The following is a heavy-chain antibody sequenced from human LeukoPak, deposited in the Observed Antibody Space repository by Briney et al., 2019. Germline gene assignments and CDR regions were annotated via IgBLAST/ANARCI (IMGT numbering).Heavy chain of an antibody. Sequence: GASVKVSCKASGYTFTSYYMHWVRQAPGQGLEWMGIINPSGGSTSYAQKFQGRVTMTRDTSTSTVYMELSSLRSEDTAVYYCARDPRALLWFGELFRYYYYYMDVWGKGTTVTVSS. J-gene: IGHJ6*03. CDR1: GYTFTSYY. CDR3: ARDPRALLWFGELFRYYYYYMDV. D-gene: IGHD3-10*01. V-gene: IGHV1-46*01. CDR2: INPSGGST.